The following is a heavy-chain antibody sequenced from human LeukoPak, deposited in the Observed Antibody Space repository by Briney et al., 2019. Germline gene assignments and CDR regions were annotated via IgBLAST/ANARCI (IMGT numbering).Heavy chain of an antibody. CDR1: GGSFSGYY. CDR2: INHSGST. J-gene: IGHJ5*02. V-gene: IGHV4-34*01. CDR3: ARIAMNWFDP. Sequence: SETLSLTCAVYGGSFSGYYWSWIRQPPGKGLEWIGEINHSGSTNYNPSLKSRVTISVDTSNNQFSLKLSSVTGADTAVYYCARIAMNWFDPWGQGTLVTVSS.